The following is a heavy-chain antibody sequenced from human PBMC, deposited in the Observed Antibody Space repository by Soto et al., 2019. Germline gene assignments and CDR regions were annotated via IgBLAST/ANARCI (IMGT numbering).Heavy chain of an antibody. CDR1: GFTLGDYV. Sequence: PGGSLRLSCTASGFTLGDYVMSWVRQAPGKGLEWLGFIRSKADGATTEYAASVQGRFIISRDDSKSIAYVQMNDLKNEDTAVYYCTARGGYYYYGMDVWGQGTTVTVS. CDR2: IRSKADGATT. CDR3: TARGGYYYYGMDV. J-gene: IGHJ6*02. V-gene: IGHV3-49*04. D-gene: IGHD3-16*01.